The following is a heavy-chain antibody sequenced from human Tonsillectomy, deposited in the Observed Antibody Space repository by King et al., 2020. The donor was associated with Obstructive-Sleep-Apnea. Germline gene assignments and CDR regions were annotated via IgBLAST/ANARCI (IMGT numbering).Heavy chain of an antibody. CDR2: ITWKGDNA. V-gene: IGHV3-9*01. CDR3: ATVADY. Sequence: DVQRVESGGGLVQPGGCLRLSCAGSRFTFDAFGMFWCRQAPGEGLDWGSDITWKGDNAGYVDSVRGRFTISRDNAKNSLYLHKTSLRSDDTAMYYCATVADYWGQGTLITVSS. J-gene: IGHJ4*02. CDR1: RFTFDAFG.